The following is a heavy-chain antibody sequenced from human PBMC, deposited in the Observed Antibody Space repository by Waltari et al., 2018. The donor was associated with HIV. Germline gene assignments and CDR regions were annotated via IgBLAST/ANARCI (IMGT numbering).Heavy chain of an antibody. V-gene: IGHV3-7*01. CDR1: GFILSSYW. Sequence: EVLLVESGGGLVQPGGSLRLSCGTSGFILSSYWMSWVRQAPGRGLNWLANIKPDGIEMLYVASVKGRFTISRDNAKNSVYLQMDSLRGEDTALDFCARDTGSQYYYYGMDVWGQGTMVSVS. D-gene: IGHD3-10*01. CDR3: ARDTGSQYYYYGMDV. J-gene: IGHJ6*02. CDR2: IKPDGIEM.